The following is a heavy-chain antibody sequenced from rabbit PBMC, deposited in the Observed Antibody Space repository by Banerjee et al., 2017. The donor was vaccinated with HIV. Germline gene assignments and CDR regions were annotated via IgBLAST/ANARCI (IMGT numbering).Heavy chain of an antibody. Sequence: QSLEESGGDLVKPGASLTLTCTASGFTLSRYWICWVRQAPGKGPEWIACIAAGDGSTYYASWAKGRFTISKTSSTTVTLQMTSLTAADTATYFCARRNAASYWSLWGQGTLVTVS. J-gene: IGHJ3*01. CDR3: ARRNAASYWSL. CDR1: GFTLSRYW. V-gene: IGHV1S40*01. D-gene: IGHD8-1*01. CDR2: IAAGDGST.